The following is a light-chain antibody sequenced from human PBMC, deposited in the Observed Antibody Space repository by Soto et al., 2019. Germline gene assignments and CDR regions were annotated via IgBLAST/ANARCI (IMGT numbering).Light chain of an antibody. V-gene: IGKV1-5*03. CDR2: KAS. CDR3: QQYNSDSRT. CDR1: QSISAW. J-gene: IGKJ1*01. Sequence: DIQMTQSPSTLSASVGDRVTITCRASQSISAWLAWYQQKPGKAPKLLIYKASSLESGVPSRFSGXXSGXEFTLTXSSLQXXDXATYYCQQYNSDSRTFG.